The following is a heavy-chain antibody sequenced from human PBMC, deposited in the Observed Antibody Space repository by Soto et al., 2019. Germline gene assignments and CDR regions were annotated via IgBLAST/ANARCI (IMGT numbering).Heavy chain of an antibody. CDR1: GFSFISHA. J-gene: IGHJ2*01. CDR3: AKDLANWYFDL. CDR2: ISGSGGSS. Sequence: EGQLLESGGALVQPGGSLRLSCAASGFSFISHAMSWVRQAPGKGLEVVSGISGSGGSSFYADSVKGRFTISRDNSKNTLYLQMNSLRAEDTAVYYCAKDLANWYFDLWGRGTLVTVSS. V-gene: IGHV3-23*01.